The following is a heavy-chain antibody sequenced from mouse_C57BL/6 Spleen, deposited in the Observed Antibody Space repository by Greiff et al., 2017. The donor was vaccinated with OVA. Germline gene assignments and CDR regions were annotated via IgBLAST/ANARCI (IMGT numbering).Heavy chain of an antibody. V-gene: IGHV1-69*01. D-gene: IGHD1-1*01. CDR1: GYTFNSYW. J-gene: IGHJ2*01. CDR2: IDPSDSYT. CDR3: ARSYGSSYRGYYFDY. Sequence: QVQLQQPGAELVMPGASVKLSCKASGYTFNSYWMHWVKQRPGQGLEWIGEIDPSDSYTNYNQKFKGKSTLTVDKSSSTAYMQLSSLTSEDSAVYYGARSYGSSYRGYYFDYWGQGTTLTVSS.